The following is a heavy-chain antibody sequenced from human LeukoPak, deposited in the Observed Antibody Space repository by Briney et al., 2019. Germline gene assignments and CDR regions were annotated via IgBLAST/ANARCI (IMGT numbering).Heavy chain of an antibody. D-gene: IGHD4-17*01. V-gene: IGHV3-30*02. Sequence: GGSLRLSCAASGFTFSSYGMHWVRQAPGKGLEWVAFIRYDGSNKYYADSVKGRFTVSRHNSKNTLYLQMNSLRAEDTAVYYCAKEIWPTVTTPGLTYFDYWGRGALVTVSS. CDR3: AKEIWPTVTTPGLTYFDY. CDR1: GFTFSSYG. J-gene: IGHJ4*02. CDR2: IRYDGSNK.